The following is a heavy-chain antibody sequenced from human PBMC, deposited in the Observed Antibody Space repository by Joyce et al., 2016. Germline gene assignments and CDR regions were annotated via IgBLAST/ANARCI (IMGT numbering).Heavy chain of an antibody. D-gene: IGHD3-3*01. CDR2: SNYNSGET. CDR1: GYTFTGYY. V-gene: IGHV1-2*06. J-gene: IGHJ4*02. Sequence: QVHLVQSGAGVKKPGASVKVSCKSSGYTFTGYYMHWVRQAPGQGLEWMGRSNYNSGETNYAQKFKGRVTMTRDTSISTVYMELSRLRSDDTAVYYCARGPPRGGSLFWRGNVHDYWGQGTLVTVSS. CDR3: ARGPPRGGSLFWRGNVHDY.